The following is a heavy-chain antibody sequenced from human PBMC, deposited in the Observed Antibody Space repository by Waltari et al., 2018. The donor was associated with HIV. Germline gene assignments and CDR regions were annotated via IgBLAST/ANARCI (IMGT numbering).Heavy chain of an antibody. CDR3: ARTMDHVDTVMERYWYFDL. J-gene: IGHJ2*01. Sequence: QVQLVQSGAEVKKPGSSVKVSCKASGGTFSSYAISWVRHAPGQGLEWMGGIIPIFGTTNYAQKFQGRVTITADESTSTAYMELSSLRSEDTAVYYCARTMDHVDTVMERYWYFDLWGRGTLVTVSS. D-gene: IGHD5-18*01. V-gene: IGHV1-69*01. CDR1: GGTFSSYA. CDR2: IIPIFGTT.